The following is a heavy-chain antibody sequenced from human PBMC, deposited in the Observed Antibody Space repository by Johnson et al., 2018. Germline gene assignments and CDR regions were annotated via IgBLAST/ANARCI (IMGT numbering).Heavy chain of an antibody. CDR2: INSDGSST. D-gene: IGHD5-18*01. Sequence: VQLVQSGGGVVQXGRSLRLSCAASGFTFSSYWMHWVRQAPGKGLVWVSRINSDGSSTSSADSVKGRFTISRDNAKNTLYLQMNSLRAEDTAVYYCARDGYSYGYYPAYGMDVWGQGTTVTVSS. V-gene: IGHV3-74*01. J-gene: IGHJ6*02. CDR1: GFTFSSYW. CDR3: ARDGYSYGYYPAYGMDV.